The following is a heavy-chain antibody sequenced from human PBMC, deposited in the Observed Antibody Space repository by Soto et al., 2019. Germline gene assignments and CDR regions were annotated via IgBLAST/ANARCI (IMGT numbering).Heavy chain of an antibody. Sequence: ASVKVACKASGYTFTAYDIHCVRQAPGQGLEWMGWINPNSGDTNYPQKFQGRVIMTRVTSISTAYMELSSLRSDDTAVYYCARDPLQQRWFDPWGQGTPVTV. CDR1: GYTFTAYD. V-gene: IGHV1-2*02. CDR3: ARDPLQQRWFDP. CDR2: INPNSGDT. D-gene: IGHD6-13*01. J-gene: IGHJ5*02.